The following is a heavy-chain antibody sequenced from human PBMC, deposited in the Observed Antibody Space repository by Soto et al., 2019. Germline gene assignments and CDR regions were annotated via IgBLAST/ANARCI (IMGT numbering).Heavy chain of an antibody. CDR2: IYISGST. Sequence: SETLSLTCTVSGGSLSSYYWNWIRQPAGKGLEWIGRIYISGSTNYNPSLKSRVTMSVDTSKNQFSLKLSSVTAADTAVYYCARDNQQPEEYYYGLDVWGQGTAVTVSS. J-gene: IGHJ6*02. D-gene: IGHD6-13*01. CDR3: ARDNQQPEEYYYGLDV. V-gene: IGHV4-4*07. CDR1: GGSLSSYY.